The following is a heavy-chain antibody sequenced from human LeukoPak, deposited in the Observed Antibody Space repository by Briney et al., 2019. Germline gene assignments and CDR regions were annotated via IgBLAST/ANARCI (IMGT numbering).Heavy chain of an antibody. D-gene: IGHD3-22*01. CDR1: GFSFSDYY. J-gene: IGHJ4*02. CDR2: ISTGSAYT. V-gene: IGHV3-11*06. Sequence: GGSLRLSCAASGFSFSDYYMSCIRQVPGKGLEWISSISTGSAYTHYADSVKGRFTISRDNAKNSLYLQMNSLRAEDTAVYYCARVKHSSGYYFDYWCQGTLVIFS. CDR3: ARVKHSSGYYFDY.